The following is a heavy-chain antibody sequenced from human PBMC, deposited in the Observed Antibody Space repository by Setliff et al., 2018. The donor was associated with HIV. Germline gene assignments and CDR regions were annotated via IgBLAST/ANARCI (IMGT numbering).Heavy chain of an antibody. Sequence: SVKVSCKASGGSFRNYAINWVRQAPGQGLEWMGGIIPLLGTPNYAHKFQGRGTITADKYSSTVYMVLSSLRSEDSAVFYCARDRSGIAVAAPDAFDVWGQGTMVTVSS. CDR1: GGSFRNYA. V-gene: IGHV1-69*06. CDR3: ARDRSGIAVAAPDAFDV. CDR2: IIPLLGTP. D-gene: IGHD6-19*01. J-gene: IGHJ3*01.